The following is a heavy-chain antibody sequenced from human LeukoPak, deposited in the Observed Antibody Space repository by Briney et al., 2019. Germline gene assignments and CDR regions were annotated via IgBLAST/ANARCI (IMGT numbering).Heavy chain of an antibody. CDR2: INPKSGGA. V-gene: IGHV1-2*02. J-gene: IGHJ4*02. Sequence: GASVKVSCKTSRYTFSDYFMHWVRQATGQGLEWVGWINPKSGGANSAQKFQGRVTMNRDTSISTGYMELSSLRSDDTAIYYCARDRYGDGFAFFDYWGQGTLVTVSS. CDR1: RYTFSDYF. CDR3: ARDRYGDGFAFFDY. D-gene: IGHD5-24*01.